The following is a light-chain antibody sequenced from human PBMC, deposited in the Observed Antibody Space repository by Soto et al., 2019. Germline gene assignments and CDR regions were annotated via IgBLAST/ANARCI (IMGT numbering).Light chain of an antibody. J-gene: IGKJ1*01. CDR1: KSVSNN. Sequence: EIVLTQSPCTQSLSPGGRATLSCRASKSVSNNYLAWYQQKPGQAPRLLIHSASARATGFPARFSASGSGTEFTLTISSLQSEDFAVYYCQQYNNWPWTFRQGTKVDI. CDR2: SAS. CDR3: QQYNNWPWT. V-gene: IGKV3-15*01.